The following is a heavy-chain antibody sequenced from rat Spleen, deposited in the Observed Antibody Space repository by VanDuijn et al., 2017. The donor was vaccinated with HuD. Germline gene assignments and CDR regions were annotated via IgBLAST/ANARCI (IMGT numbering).Heavy chain of an antibody. CDR2: ISNSGGSI. D-gene: IGHD1-11*01. J-gene: IGHJ2*01. CDR3: VRRGEKAWDY. Sequence: EVQLVESGGGLVQPGRSLKLSCVAPGFTFNNNGMSWIRQAPGKGLEWVASISNSGGSIYYPDWVKGRFTISRDNAQNTLYLQMNSLRSEDTATYYCVRRGEKAWDYCGQGVMVTVSS. CDR1: GFTFNNNG. V-gene: IGHV5-31*01.